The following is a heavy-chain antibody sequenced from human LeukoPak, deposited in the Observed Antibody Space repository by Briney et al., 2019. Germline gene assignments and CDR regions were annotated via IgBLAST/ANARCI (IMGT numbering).Heavy chain of an antibody. CDR3: ARKGLLRWTVDY. V-gene: IGHV1-18*01. J-gene: IGHJ4*02. CDR1: GGTFSSYA. Sequence: ASVKVSCKASGGTFSSYAISWVRQAPGQGLEWMGWISAYNGNTNYAQKLQGRVTMTTDTSTSTAYMELRSLRSDDTAVYYCARKGLLRWTVDYWGQGTLVTVSS. CDR2: ISAYNGNT. D-gene: IGHD1-26*01.